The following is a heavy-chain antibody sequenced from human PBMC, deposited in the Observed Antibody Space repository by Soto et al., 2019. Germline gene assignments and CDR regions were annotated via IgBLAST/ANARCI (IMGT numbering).Heavy chain of an antibody. D-gene: IGHD6-13*01. CDR1: GESFRGYY. J-gene: IGHJ4*02. Sequence: QVQLQQWGAGLLKPSETLSLTCAVYGESFRGYYWIWIRQHPGKGLEWIGEINHSGSTNYNTSLKTRGTISVDTHKSQFSMKLSSVTAADTSVYNCARSSGSSWYMAFEYWGQGTLVTVAS. CDR2: INHSGST. CDR3: ARSSGSSWYMAFEY. V-gene: IGHV4-34*01.